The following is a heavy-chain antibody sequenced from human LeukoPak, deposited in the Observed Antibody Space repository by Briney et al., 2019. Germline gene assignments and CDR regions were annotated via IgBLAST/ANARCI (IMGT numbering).Heavy chain of an antibody. CDR2: IYYSGST. D-gene: IGHD3-22*01. CDR1: GGSTSRHY. Sequence: PSETLSLTCTVPGGSTSRHYWSSIRQPPGKGPEWIGYIYYSGSTNYNPSLKSRVTISVDTSKNQFSLKLSSVTAADTAVYYCASHGTAFITLDYWRQGTLVTVSS. CDR3: ASHGTAFITLDY. J-gene: IGHJ4*02. V-gene: IGHV4-59*08.